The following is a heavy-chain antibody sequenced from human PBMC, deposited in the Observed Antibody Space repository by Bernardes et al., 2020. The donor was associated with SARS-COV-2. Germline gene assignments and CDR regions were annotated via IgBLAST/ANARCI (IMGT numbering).Heavy chain of an antibody. CDR1: GYTFSSYG. CDR3: ARDLSPNYDILTGSFDY. V-gene: IGHV1-18*01. Sequence: ASVKVSCKASGYTFSSYGISWVRQAPGHGLEWMGWISAYYGTTDYAEKFQGRVTMTTDTSTSTAYMELRSLRSDDTAVYYCARDLSPNYDILTGSFDYWGQGTLVTVSS. J-gene: IGHJ4*02. CDR2: ISAYYGTT. D-gene: IGHD3-9*01.